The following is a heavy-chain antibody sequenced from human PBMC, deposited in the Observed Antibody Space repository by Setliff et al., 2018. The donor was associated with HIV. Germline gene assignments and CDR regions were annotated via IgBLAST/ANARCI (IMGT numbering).Heavy chain of an antibody. J-gene: IGHJ4*02. CDR3: AEGTYCSGGNCYSGFLDY. V-gene: IGHV3-23*01. Sequence: QAGGSLRLSCAASGFTFSSYAMSWVRQAPGKGLEWVSALSGSGGSTYYADSVKGRFTISRDNSKNTLYLQMNSLRAEDTAMYYCAEGTYCSGGNCYSGFLDYWGQGTLVTVSS. CDR2: LSGSGGST. CDR1: GFTFSSYA. D-gene: IGHD2-15*01.